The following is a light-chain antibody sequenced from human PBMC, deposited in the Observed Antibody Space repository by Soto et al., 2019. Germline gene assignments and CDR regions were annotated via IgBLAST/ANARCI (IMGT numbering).Light chain of an antibody. CDR3: SSYTSSNTLV. CDR2: EVS. J-gene: IGLJ2*01. V-gene: IGLV2-14*01. Sequence: QSALTQPASVSGSPGQSITISCTGTSSDVGAYNYVSWYQQHPGKAPKLMIFEVSDRPSGVSNRFSGSKSGNTASLTISGIQAEDEADYYCSSYTSSNTLVFGGETKLTVL. CDR1: SSDVGAYNY.